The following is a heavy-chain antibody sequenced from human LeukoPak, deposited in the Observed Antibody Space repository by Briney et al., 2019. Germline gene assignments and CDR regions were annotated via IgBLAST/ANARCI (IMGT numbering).Heavy chain of an antibody. Sequence: PSETLSLTCIVSGGSISSGDYYWSWIRQPPGKGLEWIGYIYYSGSTYYNPSLKSRVTISVDTSKNQFSLKLSSVTAADAAVYYCARSGSYGPGDAFDIWGQGTMVTVSS. CDR3: ARSGSYGPGDAFDI. D-gene: IGHD1-26*01. J-gene: IGHJ3*02. CDR2: IYYSGST. CDR1: GGSISSGDYY. V-gene: IGHV4-30-4*01.